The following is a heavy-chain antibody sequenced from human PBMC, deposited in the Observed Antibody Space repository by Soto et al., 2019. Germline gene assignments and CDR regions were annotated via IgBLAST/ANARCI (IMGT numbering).Heavy chain of an antibody. CDR1: GGSISSNYW. V-gene: IGHV4-4*02. Sequence: QVQLQESGPGLVKPSGTLSLTGAVSGGSISSNYWWSWVRQPPGKGLEWIGEIFHSGGTNYNPSLKSRVTISMDKSDNQFSLKLSSVTAADTAVYYCARNPFDYWGQGTLVTVSS. CDR2: IFHSGGT. J-gene: IGHJ4*02. CDR3: ARNPFDY.